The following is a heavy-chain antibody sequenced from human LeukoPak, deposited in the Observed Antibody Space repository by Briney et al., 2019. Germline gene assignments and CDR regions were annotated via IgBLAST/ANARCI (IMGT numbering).Heavy chain of an antibody. CDR1: GFTFSSYW. J-gene: IGHJ4*02. D-gene: IGHD3-22*01. Sequence: GGSLRLSCAASGFTFSSYWMTWVRQAPGKGLEWVANIKQDGSKKNYVDSVKGRFTISRDNAKNSPYLQMNSLRAEDTAVYYCATPLDYYDSSGYHQGGDWGQGTLVTVSS. CDR2: IKQDGSKK. V-gene: IGHV3-7*03. CDR3: ATPLDYYDSSGYHQGGD.